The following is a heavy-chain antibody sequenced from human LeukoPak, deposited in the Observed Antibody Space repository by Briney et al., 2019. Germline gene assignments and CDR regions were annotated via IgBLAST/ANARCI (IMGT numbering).Heavy chain of an antibody. CDR2: IRSKGNNYAT. CDR1: GFTFSGSA. D-gene: IGHD3-22*01. V-gene: IGHV3-73*01. Sequence: PGRSLRLSCAASGFTFSGSAMHWVRQASGKGLEWVGRIRSKGNNYATAYAASVKGRFTISRDDSKNTAYLQMNSLKTEDTAVYYCTRHYYDPHDYWGQGTLVTVSS. CDR3: TRHYYDPHDY. J-gene: IGHJ4*02.